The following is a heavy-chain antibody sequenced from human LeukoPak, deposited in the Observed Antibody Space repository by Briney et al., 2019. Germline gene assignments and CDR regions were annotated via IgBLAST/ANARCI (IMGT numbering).Heavy chain of an antibody. CDR1: GYTFTGYY. CDR3: ARGAWGSDAFDI. Sequence: ASVKVSCKASGYTFTGYYMHWVRQAPGQGLEWIGWINPNSGGTNYAQKFQGRVTMTRDTSISTAYMELSRLRSDDTAVYYCARGAWGSDAFDIWGEGTMVTVSS. V-gene: IGHV1-2*02. D-gene: IGHD3-16*01. J-gene: IGHJ3*02. CDR2: INPNSGGT.